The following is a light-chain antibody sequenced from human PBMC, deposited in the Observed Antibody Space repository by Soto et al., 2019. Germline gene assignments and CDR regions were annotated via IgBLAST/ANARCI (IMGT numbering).Light chain of an antibody. Sequence: EIVLTQSPGTLSLSPGERATLSCRASQSVGRDYLAWYQQKPGQAPRILIFGASGRATGIPDRFSGNGSGTDFTLTISGLEPEDFAVYYGQQYGSASWTFGQGTKVEIK. J-gene: IGKJ1*01. CDR3: QQYGSASWT. CDR2: GAS. V-gene: IGKV3-20*01. CDR1: QSVGRDY.